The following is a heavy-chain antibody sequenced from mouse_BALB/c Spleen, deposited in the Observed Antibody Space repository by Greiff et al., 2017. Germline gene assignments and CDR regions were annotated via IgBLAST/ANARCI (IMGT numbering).Heavy chain of an antibody. CDR1: GFSLTGYG. CDR3: ARGGIYDGNAMDY. V-gene: IGHV2-6-7*01. Sequence: QVQLKESGPGLVAPSQSLSITCTVSGFSLTGYGVNWVRQPPGKGLEWLGMIWGDGSTDYNSALKSRLSISKDNSKSQVFLKMNSLQTDDTARYYCARGGIYDGNAMDYWGQGTSVTVSS. J-gene: IGHJ4*01. CDR2: IWGDGST. D-gene: IGHD2-3*01.